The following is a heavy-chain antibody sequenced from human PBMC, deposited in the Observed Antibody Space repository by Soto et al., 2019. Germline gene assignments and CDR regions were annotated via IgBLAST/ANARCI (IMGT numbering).Heavy chain of an antibody. Sequence: SETLSLTCTVSGVSISSSYWSWLRQSPGTGLEWIGYIYYTGTTNYNPSLKRRVTISLATAKNQFSLNVNSLTTVDTAVYFCARGGNRDSTTASGVGGFDFWGQGTLGTVSS. J-gene: IGHJ4*02. CDR3: ARGGNRDSTTASGVGGFDF. D-gene: IGHD2-2*01. CDR2: IYYTGTT. V-gene: IGHV4-59*01. CDR1: GVSISSSY.